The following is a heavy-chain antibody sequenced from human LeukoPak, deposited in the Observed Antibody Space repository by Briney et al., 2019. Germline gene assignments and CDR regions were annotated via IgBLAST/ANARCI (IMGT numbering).Heavy chain of an antibody. J-gene: IGHJ1*01. V-gene: IGHV3-30*03. D-gene: IGHD2-15*01. Sequence: GGSLRLSCAASGFTFSSYGMHWVRQAPGKGLEWVAVISYDGSNKYYADSVKGRFTISRDNSKNTLYLQMNSLRAEDTAVYYCASDSYSPEYFQHWGQGTLVTVSS. CDR1: GFTFSSYG. CDR3: ASDSYSPEYFQH. CDR2: ISYDGSNK.